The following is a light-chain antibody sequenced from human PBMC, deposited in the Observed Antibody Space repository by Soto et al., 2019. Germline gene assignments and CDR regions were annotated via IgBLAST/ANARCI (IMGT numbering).Light chain of an antibody. J-gene: IGKJ4*01. CDR3: QQYGGSPLT. CDR1: QSVSSSA. CDR2: DAY. Sequence: EIVLTQSPVTLSLSPGERATLSCGASQSVSSSALAWYQQKTGLAPRLLIYDAYTRVTGIPDRFSGSASGPDFTLTISRLEPEDFAVYYCQQYGGSPLTFGGGTKVEVK. V-gene: IGKV3D-20*01.